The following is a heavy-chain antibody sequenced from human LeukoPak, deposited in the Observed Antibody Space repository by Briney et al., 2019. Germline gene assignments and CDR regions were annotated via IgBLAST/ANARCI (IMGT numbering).Heavy chain of an antibody. D-gene: IGHD6-13*01. V-gene: IGHV1-46*01. CDR2: INPSGGSA. Sequence: ASVKVSCKASGYMFTSYYMHLLRQAPGQGLEWMGIINPSGGSANYAQKFQGRVTMTRDMSTSTVYMELSSLRSEDTAVYYCATVTPEQQLLGYFDYWGQGTLVTVSS. CDR3: ATVTPEQQLLGYFDY. CDR1: GYMFTSYY. J-gene: IGHJ4*02.